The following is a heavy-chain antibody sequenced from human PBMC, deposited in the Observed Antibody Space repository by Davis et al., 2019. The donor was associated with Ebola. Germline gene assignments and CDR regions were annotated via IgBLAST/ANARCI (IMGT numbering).Heavy chain of an antibody. CDR1: GFTFSNYA. Sequence: GSLRLSCAASGFTFSNYAMSWVRQPPGKGLEWIGSIYYSGSTYYNPSLKSRVTISVDTSKNQFSLKLSSVTAADTAVYYCARQRLYSYDILTGYYDNWFDPWGQGTLVTVSS. CDR3: ARQRLYSYDILTGYYDNWFDP. CDR2: IYYSGST. D-gene: IGHD3-9*01. V-gene: IGHV4-39*01. J-gene: IGHJ5*02.